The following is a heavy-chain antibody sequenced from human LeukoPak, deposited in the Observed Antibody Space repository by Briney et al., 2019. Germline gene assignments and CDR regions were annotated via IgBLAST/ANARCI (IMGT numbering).Heavy chain of an antibody. V-gene: IGHV3-21*04. D-gene: IGHD2-2*01. Sequence: GGSLRLSCAASGFTFSGYSMHWVRQAPGKGLEWVSSISTSSSYIYYADSVKGRFTISRDNSKNTLYLQMNSLRAEDTAVYYCARGYCSSTSCYDVWRPLDYWGQGTLVTVSS. CDR2: ISTSSSYI. CDR1: GFTFSGYS. CDR3: ARGYCSSTSCYDVWRPLDY. J-gene: IGHJ4*02.